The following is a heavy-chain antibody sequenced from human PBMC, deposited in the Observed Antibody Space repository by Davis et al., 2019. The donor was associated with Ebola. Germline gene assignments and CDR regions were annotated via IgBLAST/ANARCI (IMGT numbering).Heavy chain of an antibody. V-gene: IGHV1-18*04. CDR2: ISAYNGNT. J-gene: IGHJ4*02. D-gene: IGHD2-15*01. CDR3: ARDPCSGGSCYWQRQGY. Sequence: ASVTVSCKASGYTFTRYYMHWVRQAPGQGLEWMGWISAYNGNTKYAQKLQGRVTMTTDTSTSTAYMELRSLRSDDTAVYYCARDPCSGGSCYWQRQGYWGQGTLVTVSS. CDR1: GYTFTRYY.